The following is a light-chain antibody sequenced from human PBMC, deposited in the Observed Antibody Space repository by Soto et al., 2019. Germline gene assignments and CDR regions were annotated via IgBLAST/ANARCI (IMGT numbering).Light chain of an antibody. V-gene: IGKV1-39*01. CDR2: GAS. Sequence: DIQMTQSPSSLSASIGDRVTITCRASQSISSHLNWYQQKPGKAPKLLIYGASSLQSWVPSRFSGSGSGTDFTLTITSLQPEDFATYYCQQSYSTPQTFGPGTKVDFK. J-gene: IGKJ3*01. CDR1: QSISSH. CDR3: QQSYSTPQT.